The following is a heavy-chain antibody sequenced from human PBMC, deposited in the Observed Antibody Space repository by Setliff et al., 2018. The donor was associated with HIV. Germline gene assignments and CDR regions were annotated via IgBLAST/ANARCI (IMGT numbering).Heavy chain of an antibody. J-gene: IGHJ4*02. CDR1: GGSLSGHY. CDR3: ARELLRSWDGSENSYKPYYFDY. CDR2: INHSGKT. V-gene: IGHV4-34*01. Sequence: PSETLSLTCAVYGGSLSGHYWTWIRQPPGEGLEWIGEINHSGKTNYNPSLKSRVTISVDTSKNQFSLKVTSVTAADTAVYYCARELLRSWDGSENSYKPYYFDYWGQGTLVTVSS. D-gene: IGHD3-10*01.